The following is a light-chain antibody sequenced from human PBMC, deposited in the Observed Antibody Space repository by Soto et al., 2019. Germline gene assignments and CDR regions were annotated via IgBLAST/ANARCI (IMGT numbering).Light chain of an antibody. CDR3: QQYNSYFWT. J-gene: IGKJ1*01. V-gene: IGKV1-5*03. Sequence: DIQMTQSPSSLSASVGDGVAITCRASQGISNYLARYQQKPERPPKLLIYKASSLQSGVPSRFSGSGSGTEFTLTISSLQPDDFATYYCQQYNSYFWTFGQGTKVDIK. CDR1: QGISNY. CDR2: KAS.